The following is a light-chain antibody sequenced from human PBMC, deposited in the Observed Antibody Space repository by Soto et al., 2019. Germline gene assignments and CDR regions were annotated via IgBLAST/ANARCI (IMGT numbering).Light chain of an antibody. CDR3: QQRSDWPST. V-gene: IGKV3-11*01. J-gene: IGKJ4*01. CDR1: QSVSRY. CDR2: DAS. Sequence: EIVLTQSPATLSLSPGERATLSCRASQSVSRYLAWYQQKPGQAPRLLIYDASNRATGIPAKFSGSGSGTVFTLTIISIEPEDFAVYYFQQRSDWPSTFGGITKVQIK.